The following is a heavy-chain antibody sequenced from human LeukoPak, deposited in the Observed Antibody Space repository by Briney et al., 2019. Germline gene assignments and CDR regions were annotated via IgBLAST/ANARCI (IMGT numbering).Heavy chain of an antibody. CDR2: IIPIFGTA. CDR3: ARDVFDYYYMDV. D-gene: IGHD2-21*01. Sequence: ASVKVSCKASGGTFSSYAISWVRQAPGQGLEWMGRIIPIFGTANCAQKFQGRVTITTDESTSTAYMELSSLRSEDTAVYYCARDVFDYYYMDVWGKGTTVTVSS. V-gene: IGHV1-69*05. J-gene: IGHJ6*03. CDR1: GGTFSSYA.